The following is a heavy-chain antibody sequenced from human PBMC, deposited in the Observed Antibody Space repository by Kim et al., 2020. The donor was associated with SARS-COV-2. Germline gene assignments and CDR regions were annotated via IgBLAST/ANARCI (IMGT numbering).Heavy chain of an antibody. Sequence: ASVKVSCKASGYTFTSYYMHWVRQAPGQGLEWMGIINPSGGSTSYAQKFQGRVTMTRDTSTSTVYMELSSLRSEDTAVYYCATQFSLGDYYDSSGYQLLDYWGQGTLVTVSS. CDR3: ATQFSLGDYYDSSGYQLLDY. CDR2: INPSGGST. CDR1: GYTFTSYY. D-gene: IGHD3-22*01. V-gene: IGHV1-46*01. J-gene: IGHJ4*02.